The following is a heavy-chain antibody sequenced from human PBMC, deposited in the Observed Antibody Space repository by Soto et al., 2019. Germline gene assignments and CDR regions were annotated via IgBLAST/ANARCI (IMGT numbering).Heavy chain of an antibody. Sequence: QVQLQQSGPGLVKPSQTLSLTCAISGDSVSTNSATWDWIRQSPSRGLEWLGRTYYRSKCEIDYAVSVRGRIAINPDTSNNHLSLQLNSVTPDDTAVYYCARLIGNSWLDSWGQGILVTVSS. V-gene: IGHV6-1*01. CDR2: TYYRSKCEI. J-gene: IGHJ5*01. CDR1: GDSVSTNSAT. CDR3: ARLIGNSWLDS. D-gene: IGHD3-16*01.